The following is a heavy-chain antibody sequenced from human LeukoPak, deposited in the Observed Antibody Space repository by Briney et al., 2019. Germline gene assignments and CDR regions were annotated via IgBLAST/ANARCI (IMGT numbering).Heavy chain of an antibody. Sequence: SGGSLRLSCAASGFTFSSYWMSWVRQAPGKGLEWVANIKQDGSEKYYVDSVKGRFTISRDNAKNSLYLQMSSLRAEDTAVYYCARDGITMVRGVIIRFDYWGQGTLVTVSS. J-gene: IGHJ4*02. CDR2: IKQDGSEK. D-gene: IGHD3-10*01. CDR3: ARDGITMVRGVIIRFDY. CDR1: GFTFSSYW. V-gene: IGHV3-7*01.